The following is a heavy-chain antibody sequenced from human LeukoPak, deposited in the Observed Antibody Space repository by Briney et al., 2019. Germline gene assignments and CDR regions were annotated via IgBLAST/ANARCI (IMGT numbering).Heavy chain of an antibody. D-gene: IGHD1-26*01. Sequence: SQTLSLTCTVSGGSISSGSYYWSWIRQPAGKGLEWIGRIYSSGSTNYNPSLKSRVTISVDTSKNQFSLKLTSVTAADTAVYYCARGVNSGYFDYCGQGTLVTVSS. CDR1: GGSISSGSYY. J-gene: IGHJ4*02. V-gene: IGHV4-61*02. CDR2: IYSSGST. CDR3: ARGVNSGYFDY.